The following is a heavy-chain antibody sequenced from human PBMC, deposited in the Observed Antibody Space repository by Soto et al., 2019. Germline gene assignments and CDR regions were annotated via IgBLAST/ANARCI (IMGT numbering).Heavy chain of an antibody. CDR3: WKDSHWGIISPTHAY. V-gene: IGHV3-23*01. J-gene: IGHJ4*02. CDR1: GFTFSSSA. D-gene: IGHD3-16*01. CDR2: FRESGGTT. Sequence: VHLSESGGGLVQPGGSLRLSCAASGFTFSSSAMSWVRQAPGKGLEWVATFRESGGTTHYADSVKGRFTISRDASKKMLKMQMNSLRAEDTAIYCRWKDSHWGIISPTHAYWGQGTRVTVSS.